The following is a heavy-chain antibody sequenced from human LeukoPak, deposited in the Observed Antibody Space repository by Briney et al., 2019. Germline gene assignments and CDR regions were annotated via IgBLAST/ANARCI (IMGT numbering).Heavy chain of an antibody. Sequence: SETLSLTCTVSGGSISSSSYYWGWIRQPPGKGLEWIGSIYHSGSTYYNPSLKSRVTISVDTSKNQFSLKLSPVTAADTAVYYCARADYSSTWSHDYYYMDVWGKGTTVTVSS. J-gene: IGHJ6*03. V-gene: IGHV4-39*07. CDR3: ARADYSSTWSHDYYYMDV. CDR1: GGSISSSSYY. CDR2: IYHSGST. D-gene: IGHD6-13*01.